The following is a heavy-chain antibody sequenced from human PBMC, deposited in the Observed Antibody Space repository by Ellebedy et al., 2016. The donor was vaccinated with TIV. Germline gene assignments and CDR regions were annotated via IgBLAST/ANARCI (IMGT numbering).Heavy chain of an antibody. CDR1: RFTFSNYA. V-gene: IGHV3-23*01. CDR2: TSGSSDSR. D-gene: IGHD2-15*01. CDR3: AKGRGGSSYSSLDV. J-gene: IGHJ6*02. Sequence: PGGSLRLSCAASRFTFSNYAMNWVRQAPGKGPEWVSVTSGSSDSRDYADSVKGRFTISRDNSQNTLYLQMNSLRAEDTAVYYCAKGRGGSSYSSLDVWGQGTTVTVSS.